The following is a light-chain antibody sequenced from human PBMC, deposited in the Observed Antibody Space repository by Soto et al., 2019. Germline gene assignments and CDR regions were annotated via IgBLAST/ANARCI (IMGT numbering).Light chain of an antibody. Sequence: IQLTQSPSSLSASVGDRVTITCRSSQGISGYLAWYQQKPGKAPKLLIDIASTLPSGVPSRFSGSGSGTDFTLTISSLQPADFATYYCQQLNSYPLTFGGGTKVEIK. J-gene: IGKJ4*01. CDR1: QGISGY. CDR2: IAS. CDR3: QQLNSYPLT. V-gene: IGKV1-9*01.